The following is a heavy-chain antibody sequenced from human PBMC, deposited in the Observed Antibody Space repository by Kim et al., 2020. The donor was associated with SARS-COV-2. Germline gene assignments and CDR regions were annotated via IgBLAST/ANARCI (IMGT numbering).Heavy chain of an antibody. J-gene: IGHJ6*02. Sequence: ASVKVSCKASGYTFTSYAMHWVRQAPGQRLEWMGWINAGNGNTKYSQKFQGRVTITRDTSASTAYMELSSLRSEDTAVYYCARANLYYYDSSGYGPYYYYGRDVRGQGTTVTVSS. CDR3: ARANLYYYDSSGYGPYYYYGRDV. D-gene: IGHD3-22*01. V-gene: IGHV1-3*01. CDR2: INAGNGNT. CDR1: GYTFTSYA.